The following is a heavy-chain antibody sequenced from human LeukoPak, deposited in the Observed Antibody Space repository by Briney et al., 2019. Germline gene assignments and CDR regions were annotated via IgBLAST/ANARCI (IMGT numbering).Heavy chain of an antibody. CDR3: TTATVTTEEFDYY. V-gene: IGHV3-15*01. J-gene: IGHJ4*02. CDR1: GFTFSNGW. Sequence: GGSLRLSCTASGFTFSNGWMSWVGQAPGKGLEWVGRIKSKIDGGTTDYAAPVKGRFTISRDDSKNTLYLQMNSLKTEDTAVYYCTTATVTTEEFDYYWGQGTLVTVSS. D-gene: IGHD4-17*01. CDR2: IKSKIDGGTT.